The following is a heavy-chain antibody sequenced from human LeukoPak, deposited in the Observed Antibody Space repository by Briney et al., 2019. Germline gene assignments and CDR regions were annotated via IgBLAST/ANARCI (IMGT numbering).Heavy chain of an antibody. Sequence: GPSVKVSCKASGGTFRSYAITWVRQAPGKGLEWIGGIIPMINTPKYAQKFQGRVSITADESTSTGCMEVSSLRSEDTAVYYCAIFQGTYGDNENDYWGQGTLVTVSS. J-gene: IGHJ4*02. CDR3: AIFQGTYGDNENDY. CDR1: GGTFRSYA. D-gene: IGHD4-17*01. V-gene: IGHV1-69*13. CDR2: IIPMINTP.